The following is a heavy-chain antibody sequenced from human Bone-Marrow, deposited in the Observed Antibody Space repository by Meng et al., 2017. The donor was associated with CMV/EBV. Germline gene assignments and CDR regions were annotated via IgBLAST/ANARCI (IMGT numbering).Heavy chain of an antibody. J-gene: IGHJ6*02. D-gene: IGHD1-14*01. Sequence: GESLKISCAASGFTFSSYWMHWVRQAPGKGLVWVSRINSDGSSTSYADSVKGRFTISRDNAKNSLYLQMNSLRAEDAAVYYCARDPGNREGGYYYYYGMDVWGQGTTVTGSS. CDR2: INSDGSST. CDR3: ARDPGNREGGYYYYYGMDV. V-gene: IGHV3-74*01. CDR1: GFTFSSYW.